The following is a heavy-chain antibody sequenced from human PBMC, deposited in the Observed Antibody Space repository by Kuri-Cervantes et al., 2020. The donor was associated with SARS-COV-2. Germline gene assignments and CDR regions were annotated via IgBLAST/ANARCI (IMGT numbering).Heavy chain of an antibody. J-gene: IGHJ3*02. V-gene: IGHV4-59*01. Sequence: SETLSLTCTVSGVSLANYYWSWIRQPPGEGLEWIGYIYYSGSTNYNPSLKSRVTISVDTSKNQFSLKLSSVTAADTAAYYCAREGGKQWLTPDAFDIWGQGTMVTVSS. CDR3: AREGGKQWLTPDAFDI. CDR1: GVSLANYY. CDR2: IYYSGST. D-gene: IGHD6-19*01.